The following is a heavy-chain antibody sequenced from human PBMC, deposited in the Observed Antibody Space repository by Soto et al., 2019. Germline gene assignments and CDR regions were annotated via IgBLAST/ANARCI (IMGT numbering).Heavy chain of an antibody. J-gene: IGHJ4*02. CDR2: VHGGGST. Sequence: VQLVESGGGLIQPGGSLRLSCAASGFTVSNNHMTWVRQAAGKGLELVSFVHGGGSTSYADSVKGRFTISRDNSKNTLYLQVDSLSAEDTALYYCAGRLATAARVDYWGRGTLVTVSS. CDR1: GFTVSNNH. D-gene: IGHD3-16*01. V-gene: IGHV3-53*01. CDR3: AGRLATAARVDY.